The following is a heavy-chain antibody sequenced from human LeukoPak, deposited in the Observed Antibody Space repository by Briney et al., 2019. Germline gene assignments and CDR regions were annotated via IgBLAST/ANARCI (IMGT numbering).Heavy chain of an antibody. CDR3: ARVVRYYDSRGYYNTPYYFDS. J-gene: IGHJ4*02. CDR1: GGSMISSSYY. Sequence: SETLSLTCTVSGGSMISSSYYWGWICQPPGKGLEWIGHIFYGGSAYHTPSLMGRVTISVDASSNQFSLELTSLTAADTAVYYCARVVRYYDSRGYYNTPYYFDSWGQGTLVTVSS. V-gene: IGHV4-39*07. D-gene: IGHD3-22*01. CDR2: IFYGGSA.